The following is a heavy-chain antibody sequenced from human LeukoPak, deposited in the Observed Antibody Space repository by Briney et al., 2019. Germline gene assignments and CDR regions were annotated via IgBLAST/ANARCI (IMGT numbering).Heavy chain of an antibody. CDR1: GFTFTNYA. D-gene: IGHD2-15*01. CDR2: ISGRGGNT. J-gene: IGHJ3*02. Sequence: PGGSLRLSCAASGFTFTNYAMNWVRQAPGKGLEWVSGISGRGGNTYYADSVKGRYTISRDNSKNTLYLQMNSLRAEDTAVYYCAKAGEPVAALMAFDIWGQGTMVTVSS. CDR3: AKAGEPVAALMAFDI. V-gene: IGHV3-23*01.